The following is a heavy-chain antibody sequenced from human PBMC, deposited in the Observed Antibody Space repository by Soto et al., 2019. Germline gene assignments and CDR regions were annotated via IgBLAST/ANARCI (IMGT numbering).Heavy chain of an antibody. CDR2: TPGSVAST. Sequence: PGGSLRLSCAASEFTFGTCAMNWVRQAPGKGLEWVSSTPGSVASTYDADSVKGRFTISRDNSKNTLYLQMDSLSPEDTAIYYCAKGGSSGWYYFDLWGQGTLVTVSS. CDR1: EFTFGTCA. J-gene: IGHJ4*02. CDR3: AKGGSSGWYYFDL. D-gene: IGHD6-19*01. V-gene: IGHV3-23*01.